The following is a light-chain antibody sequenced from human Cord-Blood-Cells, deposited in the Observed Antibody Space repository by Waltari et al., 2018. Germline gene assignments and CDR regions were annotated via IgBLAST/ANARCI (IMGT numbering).Light chain of an antibody. CDR3: QQSYSTPIT. J-gene: IGKJ5*01. CDR1: QSISSY. CDR2: AAS. Sequence: DIQMTQSPSSLSASVGDRVTITCRASQSISSYLNWYQQKPGKAPKLLIYAASSLQSGVPSRVSVSGSGTDFTLTISSLQPEDFATYYCQQSYSTPITFGQGTRLEIK. V-gene: IGKV1-39*01.